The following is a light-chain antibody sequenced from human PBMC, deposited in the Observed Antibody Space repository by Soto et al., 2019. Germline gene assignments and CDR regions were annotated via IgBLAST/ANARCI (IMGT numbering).Light chain of an antibody. J-gene: IGLJ3*02. V-gene: IGLV1-40*01. CDR2: GNN. CDR1: SSNIGAGYD. Sequence: QSALTQSPSVSGAPGQRVTISCTGSSSNIGAGYDVHWYQQFPGTAPKLLVYGNNNRPSGVPDRFSVSKSGTSASLAITGLQAEDEADYYCQSFDVTLSAWVFGGGTKVTVL. CDR3: QSFDVTLSAWV.